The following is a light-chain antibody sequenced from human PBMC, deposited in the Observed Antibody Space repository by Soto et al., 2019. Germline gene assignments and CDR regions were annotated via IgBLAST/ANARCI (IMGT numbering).Light chain of an antibody. J-gene: IGLJ2*01. CDR1: KNDIGVYDF. CDR3: CSYVTYSPSLV. CDR2: EVV. Sequence: QSVLTQPPSASGSPGQSVTISCTGTKNDIGVYDFVSWYQHHPGKAPRLIIYEVVQRPSGVPDRFSGSKSGNTASLTISGLQPDDEADYYCCSYVTYSPSLVFGGGTKVTVL. V-gene: IGLV2-8*01.